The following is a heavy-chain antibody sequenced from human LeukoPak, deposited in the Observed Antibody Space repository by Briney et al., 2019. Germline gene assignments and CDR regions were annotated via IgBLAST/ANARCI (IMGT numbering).Heavy chain of an antibody. CDR1: GFTFSSYG. J-gene: IGHJ4*02. D-gene: IGHD1-26*01. Sequence: PGGSLRLSCAASGFTFSSYGMHWVRQAPGKGLEWVAVISFDESNKYYADSVKGRFTISRDNSKNTLYLQMNSLRAEDTAVYYCAKPELPDYWGQGTLVTVSS. V-gene: IGHV3-30*18. CDR2: ISFDESNK. CDR3: AKPELPDY.